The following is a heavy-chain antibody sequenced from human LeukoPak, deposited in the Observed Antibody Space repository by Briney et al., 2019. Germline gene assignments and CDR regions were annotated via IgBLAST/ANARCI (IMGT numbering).Heavy chain of an antibody. D-gene: IGHD3-10*01. Sequence: PGGSLRLSCVASGFTLSNYWMSWVRQAPGKGLEWVVNIKEDGSEKYYVGSVKGRFTISRDNAKNSLYLHMDSLTAEDTAIYYCASDWVAGVPFDAFDIWGQGTMVSVSS. V-gene: IGHV3-7*01. CDR2: IKEDGSEK. CDR1: GFTLSNYW. CDR3: ASDWVAGVPFDAFDI. J-gene: IGHJ3*02.